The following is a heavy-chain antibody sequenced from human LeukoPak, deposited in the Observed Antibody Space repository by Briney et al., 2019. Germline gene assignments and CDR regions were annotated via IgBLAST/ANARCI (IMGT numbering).Heavy chain of an antibody. D-gene: IGHD1/OR15-1a*01. J-gene: IGHJ4*02. CDR2: INKGATHV. CDR3: VRLRRNSDPTGYYYDY. CDR1: QFSFSSYS. Sequence: GGSLRLSCAASQFSFSSYSFNWVRQAPGQGLEWVSSINKGATHVYYADSMRGRFTVSRDDAKDSLYLQMDSPRPEDTAVYYCVRLRRNSDPTGYYYDYWGRGTLVTASS. V-gene: IGHV3-21*01.